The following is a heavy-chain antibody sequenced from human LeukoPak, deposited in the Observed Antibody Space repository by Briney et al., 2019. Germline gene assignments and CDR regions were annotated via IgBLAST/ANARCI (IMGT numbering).Heavy chain of an antibody. CDR2: INPTTGST. J-gene: IGHJ3*02. Sequence: ASVKVSCKASGYTLTKFYLHWVRQAPGQGLEWMRIINPTTGSTTYAQKLQGRVTITRDMSTSTVYMELSSLRSEDTAVYFCARDLNPQSIGMRAFDIWGQGTMVTASS. CDR1: GYTLTKFY. V-gene: IGHV1-46*01. CDR3: ARDLNPQSIGMRAFDI. D-gene: IGHD1-14*01.